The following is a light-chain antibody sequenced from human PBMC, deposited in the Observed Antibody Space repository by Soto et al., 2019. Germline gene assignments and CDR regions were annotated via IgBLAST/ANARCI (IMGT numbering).Light chain of an antibody. CDR3: EQYQTYPWT. V-gene: IGKV1-5*01. J-gene: IGKJ1*01. CDR1: QSISDW. Sequence: DVQMTQSPSTLSASAGDRVTITCRASQSISDWLAWYQQKPGKAPKLLIYGASTLESGVPSRFSGSGSGTEFTLTIYSLQPDDFATYYCEQYQTYPWTFGQGTKVEIK. CDR2: GAS.